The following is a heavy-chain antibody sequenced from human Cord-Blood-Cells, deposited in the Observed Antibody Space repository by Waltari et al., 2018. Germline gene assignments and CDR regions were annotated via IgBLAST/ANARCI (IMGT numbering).Heavy chain of an antibody. Sequence: QVQLVQSGAEVKKPGASVKVACTASGYPFTGSYMQWVRQAPGQGLEWMGWINPNSGGTNYAQKFQGWVTMTRDTSISTAYMELSRLRSDDTAVYYCARDPSIAVAGTGYFDYWGQGTLVTVSS. CDR1: GYPFTGSY. CDR2: INPNSGGT. D-gene: IGHD6-19*01. V-gene: IGHV1-2*04. J-gene: IGHJ4*02. CDR3: ARDPSIAVAGTGYFDY.